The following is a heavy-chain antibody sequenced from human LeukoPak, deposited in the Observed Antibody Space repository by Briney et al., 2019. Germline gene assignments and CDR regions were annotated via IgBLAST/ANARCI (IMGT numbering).Heavy chain of an antibody. D-gene: IGHD4-17*01. CDR3: ATERDYDDFIL. CDR2: IYYSGST. CDR1: GGSISNYY. J-gene: IGHJ4*02. Sequence: PSETLSLTCTVSGGSISNYYWSWIRQPPGKGLEWIGYIYYSGSTNYNPSLRSRVTISMDTSKNQFSLKLSSVTAADTAVYYCATERDYDDFILWGQGTLVTVSS. V-gene: IGHV4-59*08.